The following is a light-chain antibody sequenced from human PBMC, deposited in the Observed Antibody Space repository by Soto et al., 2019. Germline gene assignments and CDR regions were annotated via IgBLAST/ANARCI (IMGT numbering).Light chain of an antibody. CDR1: QGISTW. CDR2: AAS. J-gene: IGKJ4*01. CDR3: QQANSFPLT. Sequence: DLQMTQSPSSVAASVGDRVTITCRASQGISTWLVWYQQKPGKAPKLLIYAASSLQSGVPSRFSGSGSGTDFTLTISSLQPEDFATYHCQQANSFPLTFGGGTKVEIK. V-gene: IGKV1-12*01.